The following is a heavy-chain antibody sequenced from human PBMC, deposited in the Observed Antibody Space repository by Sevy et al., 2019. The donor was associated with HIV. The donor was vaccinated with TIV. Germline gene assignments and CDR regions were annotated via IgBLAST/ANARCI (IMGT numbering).Heavy chain of an antibody. CDR3: ARDGGYSSGWYDY. V-gene: IGHV3-66*01. Sequence: GGSLRLSCAASGFTVSSNYMSWVRQAPGKGLEWVSVIYSGGTTYYADSVKGRFTISRDNSKNTLDLQMNSLRAEDTAMYYCARDGGYSSGWYDYWGQGTLVTVSS. CDR1: GFTVSSNY. J-gene: IGHJ4*02. D-gene: IGHD6-19*01. CDR2: IYSGGTT.